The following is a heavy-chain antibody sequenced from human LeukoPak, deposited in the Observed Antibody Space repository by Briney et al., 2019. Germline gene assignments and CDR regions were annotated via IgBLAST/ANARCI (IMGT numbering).Heavy chain of an antibody. D-gene: IGHD1-26*01. CDR1: AGSFTGYY. Sequence: SETLSLTCAVNAGSFTGYYWSWIRQPAGKGLEWIGRIYTSGSTNYNPSLKSRVTISVDKSKNQFSLKLSSVTAADTAVYYCARDPGSSYFDYWGQGTLVTVSS. CDR2: IYTSGST. J-gene: IGHJ4*02. CDR3: ARDPGSSYFDY. V-gene: IGHV4-4*07.